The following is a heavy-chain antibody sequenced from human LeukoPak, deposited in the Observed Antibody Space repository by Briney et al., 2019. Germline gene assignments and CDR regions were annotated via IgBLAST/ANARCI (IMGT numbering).Heavy chain of an antibody. J-gene: IGHJ6*02. Sequence: GGSLRLSCAASGFTFSSYWMNWARQAQGKGLEWVASINHNGNVNYYVDSVNGRFTISRDNAKNSLYLQMSNLRAEDPAVYFCARGGGLDLWGQGATVTVSS. CDR3: ARGGGLDL. D-gene: IGHD3-16*01. CDR2: INHNGNVN. V-gene: IGHV3-7*03. CDR1: GFTFSSYW.